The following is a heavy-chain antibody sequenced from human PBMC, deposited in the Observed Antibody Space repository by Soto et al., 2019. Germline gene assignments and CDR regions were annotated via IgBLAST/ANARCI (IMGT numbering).Heavy chain of an antibody. CDR2: INHSGST. V-gene: IGHV4-34*01. D-gene: IGHD6-19*01. CDR3: ARGEGSGWYGNWFDP. Sequence: PSETLSLTCAVYGGSFSGYYWSWIRQPPGKGLEWIGEINHSGSTNYNPSLKSRVTISVDTSKNQFSLKLSSVTAADTAVYYCARGEGSGWYGNWFDPWGQGTLVTVSS. CDR1: GGSFSGYY. J-gene: IGHJ5*02.